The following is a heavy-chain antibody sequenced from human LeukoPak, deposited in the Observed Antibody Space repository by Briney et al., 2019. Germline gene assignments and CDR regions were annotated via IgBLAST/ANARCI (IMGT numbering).Heavy chain of an antibody. Sequence: TSETLSLTCTVSGGSISSSSYYWGWIRQPPGKGLEWIGSINYSGTTYYNPSLKSRVTISIDTSKNQFSLKLSSVTAADTAVYYCARNYFDYWAREPWSPSPQ. CDR1: GGSISSSSYY. V-gene: IGHV4-39*07. J-gene: IGHJ4*02. CDR2: INYSGTT. CDR3: ARNYFDY.